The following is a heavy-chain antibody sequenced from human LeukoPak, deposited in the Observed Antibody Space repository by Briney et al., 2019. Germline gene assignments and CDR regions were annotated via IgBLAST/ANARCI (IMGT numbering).Heavy chain of an antibody. CDR1: GYSFTNYA. V-gene: IGHV7-4-1*02. Sequence: ASVKVSCKASGYSFTNYAMNWVRQAPGQGLEWMGWINTNTGNPTYAQGFTGRFVFSLDTSVSTAYLLISSLKAEDTAVYYCARAYQPLGGLSLPDYWGQGTLVTVSS. J-gene: IGHJ4*02. D-gene: IGHD3-16*02. CDR3: ARAYQPLGGLSLPDY. CDR2: INTNTGNP.